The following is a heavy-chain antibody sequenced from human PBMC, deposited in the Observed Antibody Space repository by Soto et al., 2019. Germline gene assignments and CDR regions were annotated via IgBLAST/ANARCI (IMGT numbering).Heavy chain of an antibody. V-gene: IGHV1-8*01. J-gene: IGHJ4*02. CDR3: AIEITGKFQN. Sequence: ASVKVSCKASGYTFTSYDINWVRQATGQGLEWMGWMNPNTGNTGYAQKFQGSVTMTRNTSISTAYMELSSLRSEDTAVYYCAIEITGKFQNWGQETLVTVAS. CDR1: GYTFTSYD. CDR2: MNPNTGNT. D-gene: IGHD1-20*01.